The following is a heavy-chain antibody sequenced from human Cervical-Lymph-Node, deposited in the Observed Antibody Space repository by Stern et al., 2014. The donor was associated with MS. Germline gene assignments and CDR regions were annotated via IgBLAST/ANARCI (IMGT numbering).Heavy chain of an antibody. D-gene: IGHD6-19*01. CDR3: AREVAGHRLGMMDV. J-gene: IGHJ6*02. CDR2: INPSGGST. Sequence: VQLEESGAEVKKPGASVKVSCKASGYTFISYYIHWVRQAPGQGLEWMGIINPSGGSTSYAQKFQGRVTMTRDTSTSTVYMELRSLRSDDTAVYYCAREVAGHRLGMMDVWGQGTTVPVSS. CDR1: GYTFISYY. V-gene: IGHV1-46*01.